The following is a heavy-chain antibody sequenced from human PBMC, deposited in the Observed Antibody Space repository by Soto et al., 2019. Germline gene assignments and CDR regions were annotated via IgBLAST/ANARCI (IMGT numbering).Heavy chain of an antibody. Sequence: QVQLVKSGAEVKKPGASVKVSCKASGYTFTSCAMHWVRQAPGQRLEWMGWINAGNGNTKYSQKFQGRVTITRDTSASTAYMELSSLRSEDTAVYYCAITRTTVTTHHFDYWGQGTLVTVSS. D-gene: IGHD4-4*01. V-gene: IGHV1-3*01. CDR1: GYTFTSCA. CDR2: INAGNGNT. CDR3: AITRTTVTTHHFDY. J-gene: IGHJ4*02.